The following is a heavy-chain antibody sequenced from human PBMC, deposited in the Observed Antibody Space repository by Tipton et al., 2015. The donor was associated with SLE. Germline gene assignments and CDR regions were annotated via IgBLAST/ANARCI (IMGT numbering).Heavy chain of an antibody. Sequence: TLSLTCAVYGGSFSGYYWSWIRQPPGKGLEWIGEINHSGNTNYNPSLKSRVTISLDMSKNQFSLKVNSVIAADTAVYYCARGSKGLRWGQNAFDIWGQGTMVTVSS. CDR3: ARGSKGLRWGQNAFDI. D-gene: IGHD5-12*01. J-gene: IGHJ3*02. CDR1: GGSFSGYY. V-gene: IGHV4-34*01. CDR2: INHSGNT.